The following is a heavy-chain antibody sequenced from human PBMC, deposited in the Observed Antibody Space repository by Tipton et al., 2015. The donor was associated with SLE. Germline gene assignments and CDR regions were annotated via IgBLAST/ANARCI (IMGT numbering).Heavy chain of an antibody. V-gene: IGHV4-4*09. CDR1: GGSISSYY. CDR2: IYHSGIT. J-gene: IGHJ3*02. Sequence: TLSLTCTVSGGSISSYYWTWIRQPPGKRLEWIAYIYHSGITNYNPSLQSRVTISVDRSKNQFSLKLTSVTAADTAIYYCARGGLGFCTSGTCYDVTDIWGQGTMVTVSS. CDR3: ARGGLGFCTSGTCYDVTDI. D-gene: IGHD2-2*01.